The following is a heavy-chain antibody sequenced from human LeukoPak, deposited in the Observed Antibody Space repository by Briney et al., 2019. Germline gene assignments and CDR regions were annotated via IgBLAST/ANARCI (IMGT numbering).Heavy chain of an antibody. V-gene: IGHV3-23*01. CDR3: AKASGDYDY. CDR1: GFTFGTYA. CDR2: ISGSGVGT. J-gene: IGHJ4*02. Sequence: PGGSLRLSCVASGFTFGTYAMSWVRQAPGKGLDWVSGISGSGVGTYYADSVKGRFTISRDNSKNTLYLQMNSLRVEDAAVYYCAKASGDYDYWGQGTLVTVSS. D-gene: IGHD4-17*01.